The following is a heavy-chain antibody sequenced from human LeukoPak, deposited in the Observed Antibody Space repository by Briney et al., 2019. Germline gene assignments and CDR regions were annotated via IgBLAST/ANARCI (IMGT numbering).Heavy chain of an antibody. J-gene: IGHJ5*02. CDR2: TSGSGEST. CDR1: GFTFSSYA. CDR3: AKERSGVVAAASNS. V-gene: IGHV3-23*01. D-gene: IGHD2-2*01. Sequence: GGSLRPSCAASGFTFSSYAMSWVRQAPGKGLEWVSVTSGSGESTFYADSVKGRSTTSRDNSKNTLSLQMNSLRADDTAVYYCAKERSGVVAAASNSWGQGTLVTVSS.